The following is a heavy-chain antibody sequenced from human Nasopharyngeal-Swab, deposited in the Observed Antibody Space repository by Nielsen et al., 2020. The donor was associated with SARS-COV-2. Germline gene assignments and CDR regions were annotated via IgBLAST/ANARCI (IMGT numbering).Heavy chain of an antibody. V-gene: IGHV3-30*18. CDR3: AKDRIVVVTVWYYFEY. J-gene: IGHJ4*02. CDR1: GFTFSSYG. Sequence: GGSLRLSCAASGFTFSSYGMHWVRQAPGKGLEWVAVISYDGSNKYYADSVKGRFTISRDNSKNTLYLQMNSLRAEDTAVYYCAKDRIVVVTVWYYFEYWGQGTLVTVSS. D-gene: IGHD2-21*02. CDR2: ISYDGSNK.